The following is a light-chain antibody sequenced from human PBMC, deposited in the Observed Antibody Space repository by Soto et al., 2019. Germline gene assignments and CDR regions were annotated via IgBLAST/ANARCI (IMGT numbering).Light chain of an antibody. CDR1: QSISSW. V-gene: IGKV1-5*01. Sequence: DIQMTQSPSTLPASVGDRVTITCRASQSISSWLAWYQQKPGKAPKLLIYDASSLESGVTSRFSGSASGTESTLTISRLPPDDFATYYCEQYRSDSFHFGPGTKVDIK. CDR2: DAS. J-gene: IGKJ3*01. CDR3: EQYRSDSFH.